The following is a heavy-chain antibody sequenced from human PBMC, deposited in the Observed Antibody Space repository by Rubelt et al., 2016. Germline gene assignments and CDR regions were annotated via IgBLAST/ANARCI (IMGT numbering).Heavy chain of an antibody. Sequence: QLQLQESGPGLVEPSETLSLTCTVSGGSINNGGYFWGWIRQPPGKGLEWVAVISYDGSKKYYADSVKGRFTISRDNSKSTLDLQMNSLRTEDTAVYYCARGITTTEPIDYWGQGTLVIVSP. CDR1: GGSINNGGYF. J-gene: IGHJ4*02. V-gene: IGHV3-30*03. CDR3: ARGITTTEPIDY. CDR2: ISYDGSKK. D-gene: IGHD1-14*01.